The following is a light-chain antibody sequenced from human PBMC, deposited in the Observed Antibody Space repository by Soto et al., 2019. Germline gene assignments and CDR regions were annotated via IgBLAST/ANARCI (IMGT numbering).Light chain of an antibody. J-gene: IGKJ4*01. CDR3: QQYGSSVGGT. V-gene: IGKV3-20*01. CDR1: QSVGSGY. Sequence: EIVLTQSPGTLSLSPGERAILSCRASQSVGSGYLAWYQQKPGQAPSLLIYDASSRATGIPDRFSGSGSETDFTLPISRLEPEDFAVYYCQQYGSSVGGTFGGGTKVEIK. CDR2: DAS.